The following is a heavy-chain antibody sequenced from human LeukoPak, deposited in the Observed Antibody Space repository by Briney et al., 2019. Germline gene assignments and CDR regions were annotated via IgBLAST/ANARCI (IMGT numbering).Heavy chain of an antibody. J-gene: IGHJ5*02. CDR3: ARDTSNYGGNSVFDP. D-gene: IGHD4-23*01. CDR2: IYISGST. Sequence: PSETLSLTCTVSGGSISSYYWSWIRQPAGKGLEWIGRIYISGSTNYNPSLKSRVTMSIDTSKNQFSLKLSSVTAADTAVYFCARDTSNYGGNSVFDPWGQGTLVTVSS. CDR1: GGSISSYY. V-gene: IGHV4-4*07.